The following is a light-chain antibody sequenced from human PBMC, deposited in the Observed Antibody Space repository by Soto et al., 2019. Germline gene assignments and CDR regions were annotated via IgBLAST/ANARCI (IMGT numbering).Light chain of an antibody. CDR3: SSWTTSSTLVV. CDR2: DVS. Sequence: QPVLTQPASVSGSPGQSIAISCTGTSSDVGGYNSVSWYQQHPGKAPKLMIYDVSNRPSGVSNRFSGSKSGNTASLTISGLQAEDEADYYCSSWTTSSTLVVFGGGTKLTVL. J-gene: IGLJ2*01. V-gene: IGLV2-14*01. CDR1: SSDVGGYNS.